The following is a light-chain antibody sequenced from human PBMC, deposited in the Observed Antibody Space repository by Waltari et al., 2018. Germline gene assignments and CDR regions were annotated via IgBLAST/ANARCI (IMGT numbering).Light chain of an antibody. CDR2: SAS. J-gene: IGKJ1*01. CDR1: QGISTF. Sequence: IRLTQSPSSFSASPGDRVTITCRASQGISTFLAWYQQKPGKAPKFLIHSASTVEFGVPPRFSGSGSGTEFTLTISSLQSEDFGTYYCQQSYSYPRTFGQGTKVEI. V-gene: IGKV1-8*01. CDR3: QQSYSYPRT.